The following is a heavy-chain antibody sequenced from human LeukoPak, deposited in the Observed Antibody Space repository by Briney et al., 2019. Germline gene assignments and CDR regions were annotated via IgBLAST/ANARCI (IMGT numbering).Heavy chain of an antibody. CDR3: ARGAARMVESGTIISFED. CDR1: GFTFRSYA. D-gene: IGHD5-24*01. Sequence: GGSLRLSCAASGFTFRSYAMHWVRQAPGKGLEWVAVISYDGSNKYYADSVKGRFTISRGNSKNTLYLQMNSLRAEDTAVYYCARGAARMVESGTIISFEDCGQGSLVTV. V-gene: IGHV3-30*04. J-gene: IGHJ4*01. CDR2: ISYDGSNK.